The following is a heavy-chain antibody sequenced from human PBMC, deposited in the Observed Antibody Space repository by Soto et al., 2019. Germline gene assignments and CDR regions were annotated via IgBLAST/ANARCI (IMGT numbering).Heavy chain of an antibody. J-gene: IGHJ6*02. CDR3: ARYQLRHPARVGYYYYGMDV. Sequence: GASVKVSCKASGYTSTSYDINWVRQATGQGLEWMGWMNPNSGNTGYAQKFQGRVTMTRNTSISTAYMELNSLRSEDTAVYYCARYQLRHPARVGYYYYGMDVWGQGTTVTVSS. CDR1: GYTSTSYD. D-gene: IGHD2-2*01. CDR2: MNPNSGNT. V-gene: IGHV1-8*01.